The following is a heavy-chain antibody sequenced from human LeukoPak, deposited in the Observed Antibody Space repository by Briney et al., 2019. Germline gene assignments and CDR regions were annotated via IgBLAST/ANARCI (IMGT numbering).Heavy chain of an antibody. CDR2: ISYDGSNK. D-gene: IGHD3-10*01. Sequence: PGRSLRLSCAASGFTFSSYAMHWVRQAPGKGLEWVAVISYDGSNKYYADSVKGRFTISRDNSKNTLYLQMNSLRAEDTAVYYCARPSKRGNYGSGSSSFDYWGQGTLVTVSS. V-gene: IGHV3-30-3*01. J-gene: IGHJ4*02. CDR3: ARPSKRGNYGSGSSSFDY. CDR1: GFTFSSYA.